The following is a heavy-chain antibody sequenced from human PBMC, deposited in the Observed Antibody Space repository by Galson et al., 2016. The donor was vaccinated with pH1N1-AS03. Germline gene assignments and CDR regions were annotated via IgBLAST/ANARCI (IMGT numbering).Heavy chain of an antibody. Sequence: SLRLSCAGSGFTFNRYSLNWVRQAPGKGLEWVSSITSSSSSIYYADSVKGRFTISRDNAKNSLYLQMNSLRAEDTAVYYCARTLAASGYYFDSWGQGTLVTVSS. J-gene: IGHJ4*02. CDR2: ITSSSSSI. CDR1: GFTFNRYS. D-gene: IGHD6-25*01. V-gene: IGHV3-21*01. CDR3: ARTLAASGYYFDS.